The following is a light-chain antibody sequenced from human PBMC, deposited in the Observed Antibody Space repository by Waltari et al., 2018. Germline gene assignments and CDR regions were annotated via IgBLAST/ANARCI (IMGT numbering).Light chain of an antibody. CDR1: SGHSTNI. Sequence: TLDSGHSTNIIAWHQQQPEKGPRYLMKVNSDGSHSKGDEIPDRFSGSSPSSGAERYLTISSVQSEDEADYYCQTGGHGTWVFGGGTKLTVL. CDR3: QTGGHGTWV. J-gene: IGLJ3*02. V-gene: IGLV4-69*01. CDR2: VNSDGSH.